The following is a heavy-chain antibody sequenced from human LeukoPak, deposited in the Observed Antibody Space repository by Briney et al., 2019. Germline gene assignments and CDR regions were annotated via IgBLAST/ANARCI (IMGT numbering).Heavy chain of an antibody. D-gene: IGHD3-9*01. CDR1: GGPFSGYY. CDR2: INHSGST. Sequence: SETLSLTCAVYGGPFSGYYWSWIRQPPGKGLEWIGEINHSGSTNYNPSLKSRVTISVDTSKNQFSLKLSSVTAADTAVYYCASTKSRYFDWLYRYWGQGTLVTVSS. CDR3: ASTKSRYFDWLYRY. V-gene: IGHV4-34*01. J-gene: IGHJ4*02.